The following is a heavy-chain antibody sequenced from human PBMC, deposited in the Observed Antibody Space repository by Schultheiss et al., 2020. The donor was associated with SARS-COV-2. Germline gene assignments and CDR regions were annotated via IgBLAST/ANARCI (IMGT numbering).Heavy chain of an antibody. J-gene: IGHJ4*02. CDR2: ISSSGSTI. CDR3: ARVGANHFDY. D-gene: IGHD1-26*01. V-gene: IGHV3-48*04. Sequence: GESLKISCAASGFTFSSYGMHWVRQAPGKGLEWVSYISSSGSTIYYADSVKGRFTISRDNAKNSLYLQMNSLRAEDTAVYYCARVGANHFDYWGQGTLVTVSS. CDR1: GFTFSSYG.